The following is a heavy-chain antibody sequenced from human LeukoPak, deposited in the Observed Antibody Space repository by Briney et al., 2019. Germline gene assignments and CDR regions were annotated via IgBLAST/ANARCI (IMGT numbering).Heavy chain of an antibody. CDR1: GFTFSTYD. J-gene: IGHJ4*02. Sequence: GGSLRLSCSASGFTFSTYDMHWVRQAPGKGLEYVSGISSDGDRTYYADSVKGRFSISRDNSKNTLYLQMSSLRAEDTAVYYCHGLFCWGQGTLVTVSP. V-gene: IGHV3-64D*09. D-gene: IGHD3-9*01. CDR2: ISSDGDRT. CDR3: HGLFC.